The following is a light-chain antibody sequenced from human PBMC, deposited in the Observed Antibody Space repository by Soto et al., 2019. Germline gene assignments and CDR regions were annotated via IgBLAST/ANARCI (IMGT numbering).Light chain of an antibody. CDR1: SRDVGGYDY. Sequence: QSVLTQPPSASGSLAQSATISSTGTSRDVGGYDYVSWYQQHPGKAPKLMIYEVTIRPSGVSDRFSGSKSGNTASLTVSGVQAEDEADYYCSSYTGGNPSYVFGTGTKVTVL. V-gene: IGLV2-8*01. J-gene: IGLJ1*01. CDR2: EVT. CDR3: SSYTGGNPSYV.